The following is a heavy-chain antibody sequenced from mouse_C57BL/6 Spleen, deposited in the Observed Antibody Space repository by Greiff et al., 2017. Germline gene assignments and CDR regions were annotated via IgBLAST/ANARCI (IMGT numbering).Heavy chain of an antibody. CDR1: GYTFPGYW. Sequence: QVHLKESGAELMKPGASVKLSCTATGYTFPGYWIEWVKQSPGHGLEWIGEILTGSGNTNYNAKFKGNATFTADTSSNTSYMQLSSLTTEDSAIYYCARRIDYGSPYYAMDYWGQGTSVTVSS. V-gene: IGHV1-9*01. J-gene: IGHJ4*01. D-gene: IGHD1-1*01. CDR3: ARRIDYGSPYYAMDY. CDR2: ILTGSGNT.